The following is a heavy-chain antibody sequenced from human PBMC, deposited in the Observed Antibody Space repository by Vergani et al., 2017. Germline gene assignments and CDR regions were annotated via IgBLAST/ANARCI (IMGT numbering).Heavy chain of an antibody. J-gene: IGHJ6*03. V-gene: IGHV1-8*01. D-gene: IGHD6-13*01. CDR2: MNPNSGNT. Sequence: QVQLVQSGAEVKKPGASVKVSCKASGYTFTSYDINWVRQATGQGLEWMGWMNPNSGNTGYAQKFQGRVTMTRNTSISTAYMELSSLRSEDTAVYYCAIGATAAAGPDYFYYYYMDGWGKGTTVTVSS. CDR3: AIGATAAAGPDYFYYYYMDG. CDR1: GYTFTSYD.